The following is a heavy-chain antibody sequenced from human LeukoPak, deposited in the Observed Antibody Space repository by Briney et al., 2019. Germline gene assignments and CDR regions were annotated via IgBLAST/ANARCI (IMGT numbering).Heavy chain of an antibody. D-gene: IGHD3-10*01. CDR1: GFTFSSYG. Sequence: GGSLRLSCAASGFTFSSYGMHWVRQAPGKGLEWVAFIRYDGSNKYYADSVKGRFTISRDNSKNTLYLQMNSLRAEDTAVYYCAKPHRGLPWFGEYYFDYWGQGTLVTVSS. J-gene: IGHJ4*02. CDR2: IRYDGSNK. V-gene: IGHV3-30*02. CDR3: AKPHRGLPWFGEYYFDY.